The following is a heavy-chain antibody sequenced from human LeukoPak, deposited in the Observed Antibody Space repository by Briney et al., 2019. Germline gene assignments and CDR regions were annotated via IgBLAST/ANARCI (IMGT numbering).Heavy chain of an antibody. V-gene: IGHV3-74*01. CDR2: IMSDGTGI. J-gene: IGHJ4*02. CDR3: VRGQTIDY. Sequence: GGSLTLSCTTSGFAFSNYWMYWVRQAPGKGLMWVSRIMSDGTGITYTDSVEGRFTISRDNAKNTLYLQMNSLRDEDTAVYYCVRGQTIDYWGQGTLVTVSS. D-gene: IGHD4-17*01. CDR1: GFAFSNYW.